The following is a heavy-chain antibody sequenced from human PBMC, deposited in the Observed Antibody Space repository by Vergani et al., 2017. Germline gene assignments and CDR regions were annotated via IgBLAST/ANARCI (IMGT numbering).Heavy chain of an antibody. Sequence: QVQLVQSGAEVKKPGSSVKVSCKASGGTFSSYTISWVRQAPGQGLEWMGWINPNSGGTNYAQKFQGWVTMTRDTSISTAYMELSRLRSDDTAVYYCARDYSVNSSSAFDPWGQGTLVTVSS. CDR1: GGTFSSYT. CDR2: INPNSGGT. CDR3: ARDYSVNSSSAFDP. D-gene: IGHD6-6*01. J-gene: IGHJ5*02. V-gene: IGHV1-2*04.